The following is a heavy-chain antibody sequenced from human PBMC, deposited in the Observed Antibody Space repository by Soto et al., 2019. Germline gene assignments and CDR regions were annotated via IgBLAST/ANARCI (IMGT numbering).Heavy chain of an antibody. D-gene: IGHD6-19*01. Sequence: ASETPSLTCSVSGGSISGSYWSWIRRSPGKGLEWLGYVYYTGSTNYSPSLRSRVSISVDTSKNEFSLRLSSVTAADTAVYFCARSVAVPGAHIDYWGQGTQVTAPQ. CDR3: ARSVAVPGAHIDY. J-gene: IGHJ4*02. CDR1: GGSISGSY. CDR2: VYYTGST. V-gene: IGHV4-59*01.